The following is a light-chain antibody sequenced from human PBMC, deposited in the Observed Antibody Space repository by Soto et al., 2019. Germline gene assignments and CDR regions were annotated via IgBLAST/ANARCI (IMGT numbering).Light chain of an antibody. CDR1: QSVTSSY. CDR3: QQYGSSRT. CDR2: GAS. J-gene: IGKJ1*01. Sequence: EIVLTQSPGTLSLSPGERATLSCRASQSVTSSYLAWYQQKPGQAPRLLIYGASNRATGIPDRFSGSGSGTDFTLTISRLEPEDFAVYYCQQYGSSRTFGLGTKVDIK. V-gene: IGKV3-20*01.